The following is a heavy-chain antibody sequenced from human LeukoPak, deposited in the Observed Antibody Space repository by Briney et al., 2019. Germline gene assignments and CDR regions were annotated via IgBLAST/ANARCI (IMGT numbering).Heavy chain of an antibody. V-gene: IGHV4-31*03. J-gene: IGHJ4*02. Sequence: KPSETLSLTCTVSGGSISSGGYYWSWIRQHPGKGLEWIGYIYYSGSTYYNPSLKSRVTISVDTSKNQFSLKLSSVTAADTAVYYCAREFDSSGDYWGQGTLVTVSS. CDR2: IYYSGST. CDR1: GGSISSGGYY. CDR3: AREFDSSGDY. D-gene: IGHD3-10*01.